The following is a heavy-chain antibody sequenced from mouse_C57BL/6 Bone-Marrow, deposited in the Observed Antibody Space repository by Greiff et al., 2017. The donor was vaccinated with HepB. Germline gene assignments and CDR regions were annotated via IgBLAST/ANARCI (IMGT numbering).Heavy chain of an antibody. J-gene: IGHJ2*01. CDR3: AREKDYGYYYGSYYFDY. V-gene: IGHV3-6*01. CDR2: ISYDGSN. Sequence: EVKLQQSGPGLVKPSQSLSLTCSVTGYSITSGYYWNWIRQFPGNKLEWMGYISYDGSNNYNPSLKNRISITRDTSKNQFFLKLNSVTTEDTATYYCAREKDYGYYYGSYYFDYWGQGTTLTVSS. CDR1: GYSITSGYY. D-gene: IGHD1-1*01.